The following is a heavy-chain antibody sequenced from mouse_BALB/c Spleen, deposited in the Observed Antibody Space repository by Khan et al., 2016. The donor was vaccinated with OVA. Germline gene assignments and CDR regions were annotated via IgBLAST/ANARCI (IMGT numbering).Heavy chain of an antibody. J-gene: IGHJ3*01. CDR1: GFTFSNYA. CDR3: ARDYWFVY. V-gene: IGHV5-6-5*01. Sequence: VQLKQSGGGLVTPGGSLKVSCAASGFTFSNYAMSWVRQTPEKRLEWVASISSGDSTYYPDSVKGRFIISRDNARNILYLQMNSLRSEDTAMYYCARDYWFVYWGQGTLVTVSA. CDR2: ISSGDST.